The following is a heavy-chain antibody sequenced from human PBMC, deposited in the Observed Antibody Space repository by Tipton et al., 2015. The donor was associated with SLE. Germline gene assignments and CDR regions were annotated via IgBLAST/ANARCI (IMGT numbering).Heavy chain of an antibody. D-gene: IGHD6-6*01. J-gene: IGHJ4*02. CDR1: GYTFTSYD. V-gene: IGHV1-8*01. CDR2: MNPNSGNT. Sequence: QSGAEVKKPGASVKVSCKASGYTFTSYDINWVRQATGQGLEWMGWMNPNSGNTGHAQKFQGRVTMTRNTSISTAYMELSSLRSEDTAVYYCAGGPRIAARPYYFDYWGQGTLVTVSS. CDR3: AGGPRIAARPYYFDY.